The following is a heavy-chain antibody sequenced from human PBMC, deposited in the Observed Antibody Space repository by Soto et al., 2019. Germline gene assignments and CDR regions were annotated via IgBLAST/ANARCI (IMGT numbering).Heavy chain of an antibody. D-gene: IGHD4-17*01. V-gene: IGHV1-3*01. J-gene: IGHJ4*02. CDR3: ARLSGRAVTTTFRWYYFDY. CDR2: INAGNGNT. Sequence: ASVKVSCKASGYTFTSYAVHWVRQAPGQRLEWMGWINAGNGNTKYSQKFQGRVTITRDTSASTAYMELSSLRSEDTAVYYCARLSGRAVTTTFRWYYFDYWGQGTLVTVSS. CDR1: GYTFTSYA.